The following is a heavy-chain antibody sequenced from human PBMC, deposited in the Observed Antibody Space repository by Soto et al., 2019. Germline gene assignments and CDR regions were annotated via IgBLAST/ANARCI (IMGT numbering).Heavy chain of an antibody. CDR3: ARLHCNSPNCVPLDP. J-gene: IGHJ5*02. Sequence: PSETLSLTCSVSGGSISSVSYYWGWIRQPPGKGLEWIGSIYYSGSAYYSPSLKSRVTMSVDTSKNQLSLELRSVAAADTAVYYCARLHCNSPNCVPLDPWGQGTLVTVSS. CDR2: IYYSGSA. CDR1: GGSISSVSYY. D-gene: IGHD2-2*01. V-gene: IGHV4-39*01.